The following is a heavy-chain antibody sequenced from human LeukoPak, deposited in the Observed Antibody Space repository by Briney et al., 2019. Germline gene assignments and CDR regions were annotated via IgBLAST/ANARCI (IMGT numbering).Heavy chain of an antibody. CDR1: GGSISSSSYY. CDR3: ARQLAYYYYMDV. J-gene: IGHJ6*03. Sequence: SGTLSLTCTVSGGSISSSSYYWGWIRQPPGKGLEWIGSIYYSGSTYYNPSLKSRVTISVDTSKNQFSLKLSSVTAADTAVYYCARQLAYYYYMDVWGKGTTVTVSS. V-gene: IGHV4-39*07. CDR2: IYYSGST. D-gene: IGHD2-2*01.